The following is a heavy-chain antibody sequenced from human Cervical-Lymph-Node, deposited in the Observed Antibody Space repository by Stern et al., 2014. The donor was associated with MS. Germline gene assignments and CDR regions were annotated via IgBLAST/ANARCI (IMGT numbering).Heavy chain of an antibody. CDR1: GFTFSSYA. J-gene: IGHJ4*02. Sequence: MQLVESGGGVVQPGRSLRLSCAASGFTFSSYAMHWVRQAPGKGLEWVAGLSYDGSNKYYADSVKGRFTISRDNSKNTLYLQMNSLRAEDTAVYYCARGGGSGWYGDYWGQGTLVTVSS. D-gene: IGHD6-19*01. CDR3: ARGGGSGWYGDY. V-gene: IGHV3-30*01. CDR2: LSYDGSNK.